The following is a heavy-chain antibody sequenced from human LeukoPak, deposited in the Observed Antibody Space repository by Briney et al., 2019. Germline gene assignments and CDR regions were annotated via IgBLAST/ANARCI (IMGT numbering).Heavy chain of an antibody. Sequence: PGGSLRLSCGAPYISVSNNFMSWVRQAPGKGLEWVSLIYTGGRTYYADSVRGRFTISRDNSKNTLYLQMNSLRAEDTAVYYCAKSTVVVPAARNDAFDIWGQGTMVTVSS. CDR2: IYTGGRT. V-gene: IGHV3-53*01. CDR1: YISVSNNF. CDR3: AKSTVVVPAARNDAFDI. J-gene: IGHJ3*02. D-gene: IGHD2-2*01.